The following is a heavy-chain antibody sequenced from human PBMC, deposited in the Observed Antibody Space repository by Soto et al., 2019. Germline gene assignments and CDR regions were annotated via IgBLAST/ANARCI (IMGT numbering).Heavy chain of an antibody. V-gene: IGHV1-18*01. J-gene: IGHJ6*02. Sequence: GASVKVSCKASGYTFTSYGIRWVRQAPGQGLEWMGWISAYNGNTNYAQKLQGRVTMTTDTSTSTAYMELRSLRSDDTAVYYCARTEGFYDFWSGYLLSGMDVWGQGTTVTVSS. CDR1: GYTFTSYG. CDR2: ISAYNGNT. D-gene: IGHD3-3*01. CDR3: ARTEGFYDFWSGYLLSGMDV.